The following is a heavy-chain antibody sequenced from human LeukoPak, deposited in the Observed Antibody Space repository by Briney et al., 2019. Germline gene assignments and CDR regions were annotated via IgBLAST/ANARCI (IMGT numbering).Heavy chain of an antibody. CDR2: ISYDGSSI. V-gene: IGHV3-30-3*01. CDR1: GFTFSRYA. Sequence: PGGSLRLSCAASGFTFSRYAMHWVRQAPGKELEWVAVISYDGSSIYYADSVKGRFTISRDNSKNTLDLQMNSLRAEDTAVYYCARESESFDYWGQGTLGTVSS. CDR3: ARESESFDY. J-gene: IGHJ4*02.